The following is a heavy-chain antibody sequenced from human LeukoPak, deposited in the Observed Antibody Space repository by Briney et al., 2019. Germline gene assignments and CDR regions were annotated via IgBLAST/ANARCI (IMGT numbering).Heavy chain of an antibody. CDR2: IYYSGST. Sequence: TSETLSLTCTVSAGSISSSSYYWGWIRQPPGKGLEWIGTIYYSGSTYYNPSLKSRVTISVDTSKNQFSLKLSSVTAADTAVYYCERLRQYQDPYYYYYMDVWGKGTTVTVSS. CDR3: ERLRQYQDPYYYYYMDV. D-gene: IGHD2/OR15-2a*01. V-gene: IGHV4-39*01. CDR1: AGSISSSSYY. J-gene: IGHJ6*03.